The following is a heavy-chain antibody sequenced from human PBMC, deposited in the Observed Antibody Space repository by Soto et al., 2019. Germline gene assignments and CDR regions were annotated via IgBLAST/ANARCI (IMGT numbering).Heavy chain of an antibody. CDR2: IAYDGTNA. V-gene: IGHV3-30*18. Sequence: QVQLVESGGGVVQPGRSLRLSCAASGFIFRHYGMHWVRQAPGKGLEWAAVIAYDGTNAYYADSVKGRFTISRDNSINTLYLQMNSLRADDTAVCYCAKRLTRSGSDFFDVWGLGTLVTVSS. J-gene: IGHJ3*01. D-gene: IGHD3-3*01. CDR3: AKRLTRSGSDFFDV. CDR1: GFIFRHYG.